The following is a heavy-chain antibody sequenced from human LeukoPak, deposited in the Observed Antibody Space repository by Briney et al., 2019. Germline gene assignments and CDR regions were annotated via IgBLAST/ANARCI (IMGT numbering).Heavy chain of an antibody. Sequence: QPGRSLRLSCAASGFTLSSYGMQWVRQAPGKGLEWVAAIWNDGSEKYYADSVKGRFTISRDNSKNTLYLQMNSLRAEDTAVYYCARDVSSGYLGFDCWGQGTLVTVSS. CDR2: IWNDGSEK. CDR1: GFTLSSYG. D-gene: IGHD3-22*01. J-gene: IGHJ4*02. CDR3: ARDVSSGYLGFDC. V-gene: IGHV3-33*01.